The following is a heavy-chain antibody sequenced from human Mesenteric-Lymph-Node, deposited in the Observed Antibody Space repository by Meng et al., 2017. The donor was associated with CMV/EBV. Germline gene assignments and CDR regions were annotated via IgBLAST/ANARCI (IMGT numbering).Heavy chain of an antibody. Sequence: GTFSSYAISWVRQAPGQGLEWMGGIIPILGIANYAQKFQGRVTITADKSTSTAYMELSSLRSEDTAVYYCARVPGVLGDDVGGMDVWGQGTTVTVSS. CDR2: IIPILGIA. CDR3: ARVPGVLGDDVGGMDV. CDR1: GTFSSYA. J-gene: IGHJ6*02. V-gene: IGHV1-69*10. D-gene: IGHD2-8*02.